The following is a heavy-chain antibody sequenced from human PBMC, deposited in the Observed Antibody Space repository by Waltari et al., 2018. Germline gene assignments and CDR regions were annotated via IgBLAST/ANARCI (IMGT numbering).Heavy chain of an antibody. CDR2: INPNSGGT. Sequence: QVHLVQSGAEVKRPGASVKVSCKASGYTFTGYNIHWVRQAPGQGLEWMGWINPNSGGTNYAQKFQGRVTMTRDTSINTAYMELSRLRSDDTAVYYCERGISRWGDYWGQGTLVTVSS. CDR3: ERGISRWGDY. CDR1: GYTFTGYN. V-gene: IGHV1-2*02. J-gene: IGHJ4*02. D-gene: IGHD2-15*01.